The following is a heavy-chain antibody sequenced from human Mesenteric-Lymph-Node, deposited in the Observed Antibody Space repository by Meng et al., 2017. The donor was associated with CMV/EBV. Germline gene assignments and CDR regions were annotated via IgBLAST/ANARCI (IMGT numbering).Heavy chain of an antibody. D-gene: IGHD6-13*01. Sequence: GESLKISCAASGFTFSNYGMHWVRQAPGKGLEWLAFIRYDGSSKYYADSVKGRFTISRDNSKNTLYLQMSSLRAEDTAVYYCARDLWLAAVGTGYYNGMDVWGQGTTVTVSS. V-gene: IGHV3-30*02. CDR3: ARDLWLAAVGTGYYNGMDV. CDR1: GFTFSNYG. CDR2: IRYDGSSK. J-gene: IGHJ6*02.